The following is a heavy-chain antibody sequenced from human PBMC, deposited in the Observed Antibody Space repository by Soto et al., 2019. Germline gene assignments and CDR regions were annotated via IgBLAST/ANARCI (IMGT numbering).Heavy chain of an antibody. CDR3: ARESGTTSYYYYGMDV. J-gene: IGHJ6*02. CDR2: IYHSGST. V-gene: IGHV4-38-2*02. CDR1: GYSISSGYY. Sequence: YLPCAVSGYSISSGYYWGWIRQPPGKGLEWIGSIYHSGSTYYNPSLKSRVTISVDTSKNQFSLKLSSVTAADTAVYYCARESGTTSYYYYGMDVWGQGTTVTVSS. D-gene: IGHD1-7*01.